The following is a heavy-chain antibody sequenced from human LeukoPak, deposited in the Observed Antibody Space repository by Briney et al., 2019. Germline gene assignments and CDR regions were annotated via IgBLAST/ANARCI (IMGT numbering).Heavy chain of an antibody. CDR3: ASLECSSTSCRRRYYYYMDV. Sequence: GGSLRLSCAASGFTFTTYSMNWVRQAPGKGLEWVSAISSDSRYIYYADSLKGRFTTSRDNAKNSLYLQMNSLRAEDTAVYYCASLECSSTSCRRRYYYYMDVWGKGTTVTVSS. J-gene: IGHJ6*03. V-gene: IGHV3-21*01. CDR2: ISSDSRYI. D-gene: IGHD2-2*01. CDR1: GFTFTTYS.